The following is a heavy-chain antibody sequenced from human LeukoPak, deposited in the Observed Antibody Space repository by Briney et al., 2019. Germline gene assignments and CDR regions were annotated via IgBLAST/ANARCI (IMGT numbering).Heavy chain of an antibody. D-gene: IGHD5-18*01. CDR2: LIPNSGDT. V-gene: IGHV1-2*06. Sequence: GASVKVSCKASGYNFIGYYMHWVRQAPGQGLEWMGRLIPNSGDTTYGQKFQGRVAVTRDTSINTVYMELSRLTFDDTAVYYWAREDSYGYFDQWGQGTRVTVSS. CDR1: GYNFIGYY. CDR3: AREDSYGYFDQ. J-gene: IGHJ4*02.